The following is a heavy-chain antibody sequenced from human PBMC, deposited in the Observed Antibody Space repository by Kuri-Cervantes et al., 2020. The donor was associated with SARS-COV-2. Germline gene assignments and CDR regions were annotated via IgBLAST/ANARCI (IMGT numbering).Heavy chain of an antibody. V-gene: IGHV1-2*02. D-gene: IGHD3-22*01. CDR1: GYTFTGYY. CDR2: INPNSGGT. Sequence: ASVKVSCKASGYTFTGYYMHWVRQAPGQGLEWMGWINPNSGGTNYAQKFQGRVTMTRDTSISTAYMELSRLRSDDTAVYYCAKVDSGYYYGGGNYWGQGTLVTVSS. CDR3: AKVDSGYYYGGGNY. J-gene: IGHJ4*02.